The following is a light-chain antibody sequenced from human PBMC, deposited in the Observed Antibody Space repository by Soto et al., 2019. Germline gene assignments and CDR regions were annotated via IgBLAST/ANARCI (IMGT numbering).Light chain of an antibody. Sequence: EIVLTQSPGTLSLSPGERVTLSCRASQSVSSSYLAWYQQKPGQAPRLLIYGASNRATGIPDRFSGSGSGTDFTLTISRLEPEDFATYYCQETYRTPVTFGQGTRLEI. V-gene: IGKV3-20*01. J-gene: IGKJ2*01. CDR1: QSVSSSY. CDR2: GAS. CDR3: QETYRTPVT.